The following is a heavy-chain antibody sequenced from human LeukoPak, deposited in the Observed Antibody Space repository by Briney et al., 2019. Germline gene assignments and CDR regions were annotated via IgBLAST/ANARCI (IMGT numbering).Heavy chain of an antibody. CDR3: ATLPLLRYFDWLLYSYFDY. Sequence: ASVKVSCKVSGYTLTELSMHWVRQAPGKGREWMGGFDPEDGETIYAQKFQGRVTMTEDTSTDTAYMELSSLRSEDAAVYYCATLPLLRYFDWLLYSYFDYWGQGTLVTVSS. CDR1: GYTLTELS. CDR2: FDPEDGET. D-gene: IGHD3-9*01. J-gene: IGHJ4*02. V-gene: IGHV1-24*01.